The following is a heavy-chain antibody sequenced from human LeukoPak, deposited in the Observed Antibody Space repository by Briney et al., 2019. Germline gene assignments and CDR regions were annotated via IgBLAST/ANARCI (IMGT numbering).Heavy chain of an antibody. CDR1: GFTFSSYW. V-gene: IGHV3-7*01. Sequence: GGSLRLSCAASGFTFSSYWMSWVRQAPGKGLEWVANIKQDGSEKYYVDSVKGRFTISRDNAKNSLYLQMNSLRAEDTAVYYCARDRGGGWYGGGWFDPWGQGTLVTVSS. CDR2: IKQDGSEK. J-gene: IGHJ5*02. D-gene: IGHD6-19*01. CDR3: ARDRGGGWYGGGWFDP.